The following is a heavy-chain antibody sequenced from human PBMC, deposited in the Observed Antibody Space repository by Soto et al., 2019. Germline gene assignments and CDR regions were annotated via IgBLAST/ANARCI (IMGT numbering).Heavy chain of an antibody. D-gene: IGHD3-10*01. CDR3: ARTNHRGSGSYPVDY. CDR1: GCTFTGYY. CDR2: INPNSGGT. J-gene: IGHJ4*02. V-gene: IGHV1-2*02. Sequence: ASVKVSCKASGCTFTGYYMHWVRQAPGQGLEWMGWINPNSGGTNYAQKFQGRVTMTRDTSISTAYMELSRLRSDDTAVYYCARTNHRGSGSYPVDYWGQGTLVTVSS.